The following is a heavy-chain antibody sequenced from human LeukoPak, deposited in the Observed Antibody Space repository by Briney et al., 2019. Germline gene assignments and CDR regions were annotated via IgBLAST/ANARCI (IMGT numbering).Heavy chain of an antibody. Sequence: ASVKVSCKASGYTFTSYYMHWVRQAPGQGLEWMGIINPSGGSTSYAQKFQGRVTMTRDMSTSTVYMELSSLRSEDTAVYYCAGSSGYYFFDYWGQGTLVTVSS. J-gene: IGHJ4*02. V-gene: IGHV1-46*01. D-gene: IGHD3-22*01. CDR3: AGSSGYYFFDY. CDR2: INPSGGST. CDR1: GYTFTSYY.